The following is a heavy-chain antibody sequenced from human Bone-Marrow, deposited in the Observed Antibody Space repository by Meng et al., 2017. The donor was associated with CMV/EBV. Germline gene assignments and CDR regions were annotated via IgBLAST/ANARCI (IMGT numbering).Heavy chain of an antibody. CDR2: ISGSGGST. CDR3: ARHRSGGDSEFDY. J-gene: IGHJ4*02. D-gene: IGHD1-26*01. Sequence: GESLKISCAASGFTFSSYAMSWVRQAPGKGLEWVSAISGSGGSTYYADSVKGRFTISRDNSKNTLYLQMNSLRAEDTAVYYCARHRSGGDSEFDYWGQGALVTVSS. CDR1: GFTFSSYA. V-gene: IGHV3-23*01.